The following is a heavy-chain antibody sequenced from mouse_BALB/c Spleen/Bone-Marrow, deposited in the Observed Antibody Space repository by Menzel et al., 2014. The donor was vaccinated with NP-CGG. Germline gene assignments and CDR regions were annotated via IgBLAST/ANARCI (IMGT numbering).Heavy chain of an antibody. J-gene: IGHJ4*01. CDR3: ARIWAYYAMDY. CDR1: GFTFSSYG. V-gene: IGHV5-6-3*01. CDR2: INSKGGST. D-gene: IGHD4-1*01. Sequence: EVQLVESGGGLVQPGGSLKLSCAASGFTFSSYGMSWVRQTPDKRLELVATINSKGGSTYYPDSVKGRFTISRDNAKNTLYLQMSSLKSEDTAMYYCARIWAYYAMDYWGQGTSVTVSS.